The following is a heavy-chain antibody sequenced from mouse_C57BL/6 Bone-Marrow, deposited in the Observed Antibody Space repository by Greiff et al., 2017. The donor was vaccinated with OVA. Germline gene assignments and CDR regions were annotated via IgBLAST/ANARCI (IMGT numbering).Heavy chain of an antibody. CDR3: TRGYSKCYAMDY. V-gene: IGHV1-15*01. J-gene: IGHJ4*01. CDR2: IDPETGGT. Sequence: VKLMESGAELVRPGASVTLSCKASGYTFTDYEMHWVKQTPVHGLEWIGAIDPETGGTAYNQKFKGKAILTADKSSSTAYMVLRSLTSEDSAVYYCTRGYSKCYAMDYWGQGTSVTVSS. D-gene: IGHD2-5*01. CDR1: GYTFTDYE.